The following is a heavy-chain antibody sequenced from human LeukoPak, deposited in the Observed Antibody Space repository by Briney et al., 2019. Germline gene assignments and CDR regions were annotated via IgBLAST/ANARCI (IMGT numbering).Heavy chain of an antibody. D-gene: IGHD5-12*01. CDR3: ARTRSWLPFEY. J-gene: IGHJ4*02. CDR2: INTSGNT. CDR1: GGSISSFY. Sequence: SETLSLTCTVSGGSISSFYWSWVRQPAGKGLEWIGRINTSGNTNYNPSLKSRVTMSIDTSKNQFSLKLSSMTAADTAVYYCARTRSWLPFEYWGQGTLVTVSS. V-gene: IGHV4-4*07.